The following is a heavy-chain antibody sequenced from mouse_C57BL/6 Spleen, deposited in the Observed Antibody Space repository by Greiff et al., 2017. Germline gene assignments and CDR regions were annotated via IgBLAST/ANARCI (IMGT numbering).Heavy chain of an antibody. J-gene: IGHJ2*01. CDR3: ARRDYGSSYSFDY. V-gene: IGHV5-6*02. CDR1: GFTFSSYG. CDR2: ISSGGSYT. D-gene: IGHD1-1*01. Sequence: EVKVVESGGDLVKPGGSLKLSCAASGFTFSSYGMSWVRQTPDKRLEWVATISSGGSYTYYPDSVKGRFTISRDNAKNTLYLQMSSLKSEDTAMXYCARRDYGSSYSFDYWGQGTTLTVSS.